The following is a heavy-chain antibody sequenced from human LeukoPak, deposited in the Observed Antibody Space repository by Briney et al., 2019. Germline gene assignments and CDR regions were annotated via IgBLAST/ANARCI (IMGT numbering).Heavy chain of an antibody. CDR3: ARDRYGSGSYLIFDY. J-gene: IGHJ4*02. D-gene: IGHD3-10*01. V-gene: IGHV3-7*01. CDR2: IKQDGSEK. Sequence: GGSLRLSCAASRFTFSNYWMSWVRQAPGKGLEWVANIKQDGSEKYYVDSVKGRFTISRDNAKNSLYLQMNSLRAEDTAVYYCARDRYGSGSYLIFDYWGQGTLVTVSS. CDR1: RFTFSNYW.